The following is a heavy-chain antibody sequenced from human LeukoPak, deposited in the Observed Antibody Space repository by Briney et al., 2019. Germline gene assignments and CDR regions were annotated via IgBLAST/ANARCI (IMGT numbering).Heavy chain of an antibody. CDR1: GFTFSSYW. V-gene: IGHV3-74*01. J-gene: IGHJ4*02. CDR2: INSDGSST. Sequence: GGSMRLSCAASGFTFSSYWMHWVRQAPGKGLVLVSRINSDGSSTSYADSVKGRFTISRDNAKNTLYLQMNSLRAEDTAVYYCARIDSSGYYLWYFDYWGQGTLVTVSS. D-gene: IGHD3-22*01. CDR3: ARIDSSGYYLWYFDY.